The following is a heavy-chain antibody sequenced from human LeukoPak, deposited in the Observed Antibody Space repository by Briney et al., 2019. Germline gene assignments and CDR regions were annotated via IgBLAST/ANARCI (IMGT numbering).Heavy chain of an antibody. Sequence: PGGSLRLSCAASGFTFSSYAMSWVRQAPGKGLEWVSAISGSGGSTYYADSVKGRFTISRDNSKNTLYLQMNSLRAEDTAVYYCAKSVTGTTMAADWFDPWGQGTLVTVSS. CDR2: ISGSGGST. J-gene: IGHJ5*02. D-gene: IGHD1-7*01. CDR3: AKSVTGTTMAADWFDP. V-gene: IGHV3-23*01. CDR1: GFTFSSYA.